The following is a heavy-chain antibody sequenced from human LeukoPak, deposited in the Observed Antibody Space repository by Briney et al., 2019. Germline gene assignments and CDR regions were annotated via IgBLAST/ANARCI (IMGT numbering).Heavy chain of an antibody. J-gene: IGHJ4*02. CDR1: GGSFSGYY. Sequence: SETLSLTCVVYGGSFSGYYWTWIRQPPGKGPEWIGEIHYSGATSYKPSLKSRVTISGDTSKNQVSLNLRSVTAADTAVYYCARGRLDGYYFDYWGQGALATVSS. V-gene: IGHV4-34*01. CDR2: IHYSGAT. D-gene: IGHD1-1*01. CDR3: ARGRLDGYYFDY.